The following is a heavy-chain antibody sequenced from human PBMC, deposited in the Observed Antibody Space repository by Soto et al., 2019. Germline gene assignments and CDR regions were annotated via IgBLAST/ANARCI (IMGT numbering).Heavy chain of an antibody. D-gene: IGHD2-2*01. Sequence: GGSLSLSCAASGFTFSNSWMHWVRQVSGKGLEWVSRINADGTSTSYADSVKGRFTISRDNAKNTLYLHVNSLRAEDTAVYYCVKVLARGVGVPRFYFDSWGQGALVTVSS. CDR1: GFTFSNSW. CDR3: VKVLARGVGVPRFYFDS. V-gene: IGHV3-74*01. CDR2: INADGTST. J-gene: IGHJ4*02.